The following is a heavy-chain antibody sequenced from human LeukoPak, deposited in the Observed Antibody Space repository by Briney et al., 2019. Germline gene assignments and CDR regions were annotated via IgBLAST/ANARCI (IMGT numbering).Heavy chain of an antibody. J-gene: IGHJ3*02. CDR3: ATQGEYGGSGYYWAFDI. V-gene: IGHV4-38-2*02. CDR1: GGSISSGYY. CDR2: IYHSGST. D-gene: IGHD3-22*01. Sequence: KPSETPSHSCTISGGSISSGYYWGWIRQPPGKGLEWIGSIYHSGSTYYNPSLRSRGTISVDTSKNQFSMKLSSVTAADTAVYYCATQGEYGGSGYYWAFDIWGQGTMVTVSS.